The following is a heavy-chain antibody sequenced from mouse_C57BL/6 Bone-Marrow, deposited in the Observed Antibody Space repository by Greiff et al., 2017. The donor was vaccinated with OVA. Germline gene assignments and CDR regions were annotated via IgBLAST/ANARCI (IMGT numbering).Heavy chain of an antibody. D-gene: IGHD2-3*01. Sequence: EVKLQQSGAELVRPGASVKLSCTASGFNIKDDYMHWVKQRPEQGLEWIGWIDPENGDTEYASKFQGKATITADTSSHTDYLPLSSLTSEETAVYYCTTWGWLPPSDVDYWGQGTSVTVSS. CDR2: IDPENGDT. CDR1: GFNIKDDY. V-gene: IGHV14-4*01. CDR3: TTWGWLPPSDVDY. J-gene: IGHJ4*01.